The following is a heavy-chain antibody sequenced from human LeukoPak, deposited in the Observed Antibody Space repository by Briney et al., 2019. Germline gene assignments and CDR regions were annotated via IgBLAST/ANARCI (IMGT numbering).Heavy chain of an antibody. D-gene: IGHD2-15*01. CDR2: ISAYNGNT. CDR3: ARKVVVAATENWFDP. CDR1: GYTFTSYG. V-gene: IGHV1-18*01. J-gene: IGHJ5*02. Sequence: ASVKVSCKASGYTFTSYGISWVRQAPGQGLEWMGWISAYNGNTNYAQKLQGRVTITTDTSTSTAYMELRSLRSDDTAVYYCARKVVVAATENWFDPWGQGTLVTVSS.